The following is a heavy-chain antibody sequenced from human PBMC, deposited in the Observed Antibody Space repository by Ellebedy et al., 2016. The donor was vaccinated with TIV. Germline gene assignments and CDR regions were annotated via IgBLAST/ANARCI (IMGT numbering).Heavy chain of an antibody. V-gene: IGHV5-51*01. CDR3: ARHAGSWFSGGSKAVVY. J-gene: IGHJ4*02. CDR1: GYSFTDYW. D-gene: IGHD6-13*01. Sequence: GESLKISCKGFGYSFTDYWIGWVRRMPGKGLEWMGIIYPGDSDIRYSPSFQGQVTISADKSISTAYLQWSSLKASDTAMYYCARHAGSWFSGGSKAVVYWGQGTPVTVSS. CDR2: IYPGDSDI.